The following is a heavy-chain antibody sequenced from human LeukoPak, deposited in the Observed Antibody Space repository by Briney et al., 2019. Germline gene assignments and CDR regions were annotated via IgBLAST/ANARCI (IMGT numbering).Heavy chain of an antibody. CDR1: GFTFSSYW. V-gene: IGHV3-7*04. CDR2: IKQDGSEK. J-gene: IGHJ3*02. D-gene: IGHD3-16*02. CDR3: ARGYDYVWGSYRPDAFDI. Sequence: PGGSLRLSCAASGFTFSSYWMRWVRQAPGKGLEWVANIKQDGSEKYYVDSVKGRFTISRDNAKNSLYLQMNSLRAEDTAVYYCARGYDYVWGSYRPDAFDIWGQGTMVTVSS.